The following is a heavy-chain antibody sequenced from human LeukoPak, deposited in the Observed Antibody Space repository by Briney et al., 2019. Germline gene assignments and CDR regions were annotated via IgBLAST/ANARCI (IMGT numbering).Heavy chain of an antibody. Sequence: SQTLSLTCVVSGGSISSGGYSWSWIRQPPGKGLEWIGYIYHSGSTYSNPSLKSRVTISVDWSKNQFSLKLSSVTAADTAVYYCARVGDSSGYYASDIWGQGTMVTVSS. CDR3: ARVGDSSGYYASDI. CDR1: GGSISSGGYS. V-gene: IGHV4-30-2*01. J-gene: IGHJ3*02. D-gene: IGHD3-22*01. CDR2: IYHSGST.